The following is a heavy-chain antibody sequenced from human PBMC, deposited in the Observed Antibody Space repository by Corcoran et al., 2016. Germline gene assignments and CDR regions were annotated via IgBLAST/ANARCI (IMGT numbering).Heavy chain of an antibody. CDR2: ISYDGSNK. J-gene: IGHJ6*02. CDR3: AKAPSYVSEDV. V-gene: IGHV3-30*18. CDR1: GFTFSSYG. Sequence: QVQLVESGGGVVQPGRSLRLSCAASGFTFSSYGMHWVRQAPGKGLEWVAVISYDGSNKYYADSVKGRFTISRDNSKNTLYLQMNSLRAEDTAVYYCAKAPSYVSEDVWGQGTTVTVSS. D-gene: IGHD3-16*01.